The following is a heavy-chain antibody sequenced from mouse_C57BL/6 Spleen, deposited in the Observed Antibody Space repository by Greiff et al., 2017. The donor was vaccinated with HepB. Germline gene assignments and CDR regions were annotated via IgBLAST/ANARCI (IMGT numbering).Heavy chain of an antibody. Sequence: EVKLVESGGGLVQPGGSLSLSCAASGFTFTDYYMSWVRQPPGKALEWLGFIRNKANGYTTEYSASVKGRFTISRDNSQSILYLQMNALRAEDSATYYCARIYYYGSSDVWGTGTTVTVSS. CDR1: GFTFTDYY. J-gene: IGHJ1*03. CDR3: ARIYYYGSSDV. V-gene: IGHV7-3*01. CDR2: IRNKANGYTT. D-gene: IGHD1-1*01.